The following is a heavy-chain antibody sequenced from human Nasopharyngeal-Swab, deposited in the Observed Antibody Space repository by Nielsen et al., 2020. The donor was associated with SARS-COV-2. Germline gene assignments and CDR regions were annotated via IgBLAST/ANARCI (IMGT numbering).Heavy chain of an antibody. CDR3: AKALYTTGYYGLLDC. Sequence: GGSLRLSCAASGFTFSTYAMTWVRQAPGKGLEWVSTIDAGGGNTWYADSVKGRFTISRDNSKSTLYLQMNSLRADDTALYYCAKALYTTGYYGLLDCWGQGTLVIVSS. J-gene: IGHJ4*02. CDR2: IDAGGGNT. CDR1: GFTFSTYA. V-gene: IGHV3-23*01. D-gene: IGHD6-19*01.